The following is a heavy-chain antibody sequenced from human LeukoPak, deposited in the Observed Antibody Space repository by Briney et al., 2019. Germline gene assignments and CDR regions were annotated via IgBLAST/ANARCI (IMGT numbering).Heavy chain of an antibody. D-gene: IGHD6-6*01. V-gene: IGHV4-59*06. CDR1: GVSINTYF. CDR3: ARDLGTIATRPFDY. Sequence: PSETLSLTCTVSGVSINTYFWSWIRQHPGRGLEWIGYIYSSGSSYYNPSLNSRVTISLDTSQNQFSLTLSSVTAADTAVYYCARDLGTIATRPFDYWGQGALVTVSS. J-gene: IGHJ4*02. CDR2: IYSSGSS.